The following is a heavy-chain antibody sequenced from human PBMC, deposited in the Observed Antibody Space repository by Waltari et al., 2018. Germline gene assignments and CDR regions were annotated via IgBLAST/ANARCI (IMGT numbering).Heavy chain of an antibody. CDR1: GFNFSLFG. V-gene: IGHV3-30*02. D-gene: IGHD1-1*01. CDR3: VKGNEIDY. J-gene: IGHJ4*02. Sequence: QVHLVESGGGVVQPGGSLRLSSAAPGFNFSLFGMHWVRQAPGKGLEWVSFISYDGSNENYADSVKGRFTMSRDNSKKMLYVQMNNLRAEDSAVYYCVKGNEIDYWGQGTLVTVSS. CDR2: ISYDGSNE.